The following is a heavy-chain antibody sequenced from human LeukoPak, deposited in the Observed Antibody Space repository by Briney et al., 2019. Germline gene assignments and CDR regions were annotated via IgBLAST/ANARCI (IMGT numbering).Heavy chain of an antibody. V-gene: IGHV4-34*01. CDR3: ARPVTVTTSHRRWFDP. CDR1: GGSFSGYY. Sequence: KSSETLSLTCAVYGGSFSGYYWSWIRQPPGKGLEWLGEINHRGSTNYNPSLKSRVTISVDTSKNQFSLKLSSVTAADTAVYYCARPVTVTTSHRRWFDPWGQGTLVTVSS. CDR2: INHRGST. J-gene: IGHJ5*02. D-gene: IGHD4-17*01.